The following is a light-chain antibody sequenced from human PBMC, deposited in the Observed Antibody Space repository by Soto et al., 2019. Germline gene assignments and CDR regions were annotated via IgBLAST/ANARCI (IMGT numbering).Light chain of an antibody. Sequence: DIQLTHSPIVLSSSVGDRVTISCRASQAIVNYLAWYQQNPGKAPNLLIFGASTLQSGVPSRFSGSGSWTEFTRTISSLQPEDFATYYCQQLNSHPRTFGQGTKLEIK. V-gene: IGKV1-9*01. CDR3: QQLNSHPRT. J-gene: IGKJ2*01. CDR2: GAS. CDR1: QAIVNY.